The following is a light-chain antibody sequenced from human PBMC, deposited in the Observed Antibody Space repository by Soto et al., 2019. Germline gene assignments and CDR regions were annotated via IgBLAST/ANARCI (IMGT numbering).Light chain of an antibody. J-gene: IGLJ3*02. CDR1: SSDVGDYNY. Sequence: QSVLTQPASVSGSPGQSITISCTGTSSDVGDYNYVSWYQQHPGKAPKLMIYEVNNRPSGVSNRFSGSKSGNTASLTISGLQADDEADYYCSSYTVISTWVFGGGTKLTVL. CDR2: EVN. V-gene: IGLV2-14*01. CDR3: SSYTVISTWV.